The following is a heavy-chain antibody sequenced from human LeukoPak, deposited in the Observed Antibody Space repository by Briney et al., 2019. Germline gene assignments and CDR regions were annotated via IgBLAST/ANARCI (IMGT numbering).Heavy chain of an antibody. V-gene: IGHV4-34*01. J-gene: IGHJ4*02. CDR2: INHSGST. D-gene: IGHD4-11*01. Sequence: PSETLSLTCAVYGGSFSGYYWSWIRQPPGKGLEWIGEINHSGSTNYNPSLKSRVTISVDTSKNQFSLKLSSVTAADTAVYYCATVGRTVTTRGPFDYWGQGTLVTVSS. CDR3: ATVGRTVTTRGPFDY. CDR1: GGSFSGYY.